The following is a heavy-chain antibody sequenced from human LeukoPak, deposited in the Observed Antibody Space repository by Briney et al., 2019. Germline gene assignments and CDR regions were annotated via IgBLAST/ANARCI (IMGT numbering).Heavy chain of an antibody. D-gene: IGHD6-13*01. Sequence: SETLSLTCTVSGGSISSSSYYWGWIRQPPGKGLEWIGEINHSGSTNYNPSLKSRVTISVDTSKNQFSLKLSSVTAADTAVYYCAREIAAAGFYYFDYWGQGTLVTVSS. V-gene: IGHV4-39*07. CDR2: INHSGST. J-gene: IGHJ4*02. CDR3: AREIAAAGFYYFDY. CDR1: GGSISSSSYY.